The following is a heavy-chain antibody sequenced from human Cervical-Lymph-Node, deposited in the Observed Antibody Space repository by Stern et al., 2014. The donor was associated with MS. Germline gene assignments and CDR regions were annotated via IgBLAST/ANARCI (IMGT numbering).Heavy chain of an antibody. CDR1: GFMFSSFA. CDR3: AKDASTSYFRFFFDD. Sequence: VQLVQSGGGVVQPGRSLRLTCGASGFMFSSFAMHWVRQAQGKGLAWVAAISYDGSTKYYEDSVKGRFTISRDNSKTTMYLQMNSLRPEDTALYYCAKDASTSYFRFFFDDWGQGTLVTVSS. J-gene: IGHJ4*02. V-gene: IGHV3-30*18. D-gene: IGHD2/OR15-2a*01. CDR2: ISYDGSTK.